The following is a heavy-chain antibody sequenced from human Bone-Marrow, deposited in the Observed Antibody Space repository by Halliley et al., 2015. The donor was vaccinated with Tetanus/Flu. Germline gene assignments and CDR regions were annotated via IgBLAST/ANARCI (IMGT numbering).Heavy chain of an antibody. Sequence: SLRLSCAASGFTFRSHGMQWVRQAPGKGLEWLAVISFKGSHTYYADSVKGRFTVSRDNSKNALYLQMASLRSADTAVYFCAATGIEVADNYYYGLDVWGHGTTVTVSS. D-gene: IGHD6-19*01. V-gene: IGHV3-30*03. CDR2: ISFKGSHT. CDR3: AATGIEVADNYYYGLDV. J-gene: IGHJ6*02. CDR1: GFTFRSHG.